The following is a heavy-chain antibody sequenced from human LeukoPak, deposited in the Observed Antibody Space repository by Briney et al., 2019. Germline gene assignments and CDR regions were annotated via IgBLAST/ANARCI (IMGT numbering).Heavy chain of an antibody. Sequence: ASVKVSCKASGYTFTSYDISWVRQATGQGLEWMGWMNPNSGNTGYAQKFQGRVTMTRNTSISTAYMELSSLRSEDTAVYYRARAQEYCGGDCYSELWGQGTLVTVSS. CDR3: ARAQEYCGGDCYSEL. V-gene: IGHV1-8*01. CDR1: GYTFTSYD. CDR2: MNPNSGNT. D-gene: IGHD2-21*02. J-gene: IGHJ4*02.